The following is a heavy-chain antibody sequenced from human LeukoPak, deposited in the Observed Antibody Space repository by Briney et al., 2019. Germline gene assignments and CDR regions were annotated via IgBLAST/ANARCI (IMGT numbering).Heavy chain of an antibody. CDR2: INPSGGST. J-gene: IGHJ4*02. V-gene: IGHV1-46*01. D-gene: IGHD3-10*01. Sequence: ASVKVSCKASGYIFTNYYMHWVRQAPGQGLEWMGTINPSGGSTTYAQKFQGRVTMTRDTSTSTVYMELSSLRSEDTAVYYCARDHGSAYYRAPRHWGQGTLVTVSS. CDR3: ARDHGSAYYRAPRH. CDR1: GYIFTNYY.